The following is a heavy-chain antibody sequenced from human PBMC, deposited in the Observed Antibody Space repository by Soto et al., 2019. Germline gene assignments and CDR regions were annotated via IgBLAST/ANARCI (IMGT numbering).Heavy chain of an antibody. J-gene: IGHJ6*02. CDR2: IYPGDSDT. D-gene: IGHD2-15*01. CDR1: GYSFTSYW. Sequence: PGESLTISCRGSGYSFTSYWIGWVRQMPGKGLEWMGIIYPGDSDTRYSPSFQGQVTISADKSISTAYLQWSSLKASDTAMYYCARHGSCSGGSCYWDYYYGMDVWGQGTTVTVSS. CDR3: ARHGSCSGGSCYWDYYYGMDV. V-gene: IGHV5-51*01.